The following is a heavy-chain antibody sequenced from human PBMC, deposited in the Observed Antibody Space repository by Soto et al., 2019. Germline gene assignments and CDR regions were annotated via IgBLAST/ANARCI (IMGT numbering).Heavy chain of an antibody. CDR3: ARGATD. Sequence: QVQLQESGPGLVKPSQTLSLTCTVSGGSISSGGYYWTWIRQHPGKGLEWIGYIYYSGITYYNPSPKGPVTISVSPSKNQFSPKLGLVAAPDPAVDYRARGATDWGQGTLVTVSS. CDR2: IYYSGIT. J-gene: IGHJ4*02. CDR1: GGSISSGGYY. V-gene: IGHV4-31*01.